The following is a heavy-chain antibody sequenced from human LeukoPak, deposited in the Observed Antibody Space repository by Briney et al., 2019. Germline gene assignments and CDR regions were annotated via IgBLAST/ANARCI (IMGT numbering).Heavy chain of an antibody. V-gene: IGHV3-66*04. CDR3: GRRFCNSCPLDF. CDR1: GFNVTTNN. J-gene: IGHJ4*02. CDR2: FLAGGLL. D-gene: IGHD2-21*01. Sequence: PGGSLRLSRVGSGFNVTTNNMYWVRQAPGKGLERVSTFLAGGLLDYADSVRDRFTISRDTSKNTLYLQMNSLSAEDTAVYYCGRRFCNSCPLDFWGQGTLVTVSS.